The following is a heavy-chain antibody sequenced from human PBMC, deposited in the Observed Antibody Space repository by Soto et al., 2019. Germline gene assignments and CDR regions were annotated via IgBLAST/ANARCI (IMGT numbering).Heavy chain of an antibody. J-gene: IGHJ5*02. D-gene: IGHD3-10*01. CDR3: ARDKENQARTDGGWVRGAKYNWFDP. CDR1: GDSVSSNSAA. Sequence: PSQTLSLTCAISGDSVSSNSAAWNWIRQSPSRGLEWLGRTYYRSKWYNDYAVSVKSRITINPDTSKNQFSLQLNSVTPEDTAVYYCARDKENQARTDGGWVRGAKYNWFDPWGQGTLVTLSS. V-gene: IGHV6-1*01. CDR2: TYYRSKWYN.